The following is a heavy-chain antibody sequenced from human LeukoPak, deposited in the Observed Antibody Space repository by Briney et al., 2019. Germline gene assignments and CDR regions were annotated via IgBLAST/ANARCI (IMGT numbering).Heavy chain of an antibody. CDR1: GFTFSSYD. CDR3: ARVDSRGYSYGYAFSYYYGMDV. CDR2: IGTAGDT. V-gene: IGHV3-13*01. J-gene: IGHJ6*02. Sequence: PGGSLRLSCVASGFTFSSYDMHWVRQATGKGLEWVSAIGTAGDTYYPGSVKGRFTISRENAKNSLYLQMNSLRAEDTAVYYCARVDSRGYSYGYAFSYYYGMDVWGQGTTVTVPS. D-gene: IGHD5-18*01.